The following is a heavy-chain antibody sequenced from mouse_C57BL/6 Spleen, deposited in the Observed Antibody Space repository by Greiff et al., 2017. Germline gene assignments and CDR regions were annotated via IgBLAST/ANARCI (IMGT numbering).Heavy chain of an antibody. D-gene: IGHD2-3*01. Sequence: QVQLQQPGAELVMPGASVKLSCKASGYTFTSYWMHWVKQRPGQGLEWTGEIDPSDSYTNYNQKFKGKSTLTVDKSSITAYMQLSSLTSDNSAVYYCARSYGYYSYYFDYWGQGTTLTVSS. V-gene: IGHV1-69*01. CDR3: ARSYGYYSYYFDY. CDR1: GYTFTSYW. CDR2: IDPSDSYT. J-gene: IGHJ2*01.